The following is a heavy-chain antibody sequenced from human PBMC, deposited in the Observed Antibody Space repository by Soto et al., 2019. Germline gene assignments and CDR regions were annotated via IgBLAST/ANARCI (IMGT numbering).Heavy chain of an antibody. Sequence: EVVLLQSGGGLAQPGGSLRVSCAASGFSFSTYTMSWLRQTPGKGLEWVSCLSGSGDTTYYAHSVEGRFTISRDTSKNTLYLQMNNLRADDTAMYYCAKCGGLGTPRGSGTCYCPIDYWGQGTPVTVSS. V-gene: IGHV3-23*01. J-gene: IGHJ4*02. D-gene: IGHD2-15*01. CDR3: AKCGGLGTPRGSGTCYCPIDY. CDR2: LSGSGDTT. CDR1: GFSFSTYT.